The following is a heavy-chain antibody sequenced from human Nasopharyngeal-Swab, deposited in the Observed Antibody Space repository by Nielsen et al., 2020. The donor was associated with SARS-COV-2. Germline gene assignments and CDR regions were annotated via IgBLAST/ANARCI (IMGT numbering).Heavy chain of an antibody. V-gene: IGHV3-33*01. CDR1: GFTFSSYG. CDR3: ARDGDGYYYGMDV. D-gene: IGHD2-21*02. J-gene: IGHJ6*02. Sequence: GESLKISCAASGFTFSSYGMHWVRQAPGKGLEWVAVIWYDGSTKYYADSVKGRFTISRDNSKNTLYLQMNSLRAEDTAVYYCARDGDGYYYGMDVWGQGTTVTVS. CDR2: IWYDGSTK.